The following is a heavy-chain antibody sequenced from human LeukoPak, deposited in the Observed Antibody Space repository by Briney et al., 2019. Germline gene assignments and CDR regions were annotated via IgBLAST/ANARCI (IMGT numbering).Heavy chain of an antibody. CDR3: ARDAVAATRGDY. Sequence: SVKVSCKASGGTFSSYAISWVRQAPGQGLEWMGRIIPILGIANYAQKFQGRVTITADKSTSTAYMELSSLRSEDTAVYYCARDAVAATRGDYWGQGTLVTVSS. J-gene: IGHJ4*02. CDR2: IIPILGIA. V-gene: IGHV1-69*04. D-gene: IGHD2-15*01. CDR1: GGTFSSYA.